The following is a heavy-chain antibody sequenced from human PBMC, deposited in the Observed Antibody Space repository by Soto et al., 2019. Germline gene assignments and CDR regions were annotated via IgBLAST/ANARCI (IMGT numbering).Heavy chain of an antibody. CDR3: ARLNKGAVARGTYLFDP. CDR2: ISSSSSYT. V-gene: IGHV3-11*03. J-gene: IGHJ5*02. D-gene: IGHD6-19*01. CDR1: GFTFSDYY. Sequence: GGSLRLSCAASGFTFSDYYMSWIRQAPGKGLEWVSYISSSSSYTNYADSVKGRFTISRDNAKNSLYLQMNSLRAEDTAVYYCARLNKGAVARGTYLFDPWGRGSLVTVSS.